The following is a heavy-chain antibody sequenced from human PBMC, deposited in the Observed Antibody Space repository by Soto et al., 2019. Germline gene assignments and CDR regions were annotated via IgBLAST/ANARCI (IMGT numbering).Heavy chain of an antibody. J-gene: IGHJ5*02. D-gene: IGHD4-17*01. CDR1: GYTFTGYY. Sequence: ASVKVSCKASGYTFTGYYMHWVRQAPGQGLEWMGWINPNSGGTNYAQKFQGRVTITRDTSASTAYMELSSLRSEDTAVYYCARLRPPADPSGQRTLVTVSS. CDR3: ARLRPPADP. CDR2: INPNSGGT. V-gene: IGHV1-2*02.